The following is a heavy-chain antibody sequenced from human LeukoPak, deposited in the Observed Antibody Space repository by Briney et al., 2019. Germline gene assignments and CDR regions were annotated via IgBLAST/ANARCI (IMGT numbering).Heavy chain of an antibody. V-gene: IGHV1-69*05. CDR1: GGTFISYA. CDR2: IIPIFGTA. J-gene: IGHJ6*03. CDR3: ARDSKSKYSSSWYAYYYYYMDV. Sequence: SSVKVSCKASGGTFISYAISWVRQAPGQGLEWMGRIIPIFGTANYAQKFQGRVTITTDESTSTAYMELSSLRSEDTAVYYCARDSKSKYSSSWYAYYYYYMDVWGKGTTATVSS. D-gene: IGHD6-13*01.